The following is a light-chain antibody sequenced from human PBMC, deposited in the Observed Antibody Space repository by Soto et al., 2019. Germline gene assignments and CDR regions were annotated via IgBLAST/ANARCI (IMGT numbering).Light chain of an antibody. CDR2: DAS. Sequence: EIVLTQSPATLPLSPGERATLSCRASQSVSSYLAWYQQKPGQAPRLLIYDASNRATGIPARFSGSGSGTDFTLTISSLEPEDFAVYYCQQRSTFGQGTRLEIK. V-gene: IGKV3-11*01. CDR3: QQRST. CDR1: QSVSSY. J-gene: IGKJ5*01.